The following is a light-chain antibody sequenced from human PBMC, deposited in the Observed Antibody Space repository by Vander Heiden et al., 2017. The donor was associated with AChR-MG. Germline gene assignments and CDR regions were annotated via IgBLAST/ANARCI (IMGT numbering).Light chain of an antibody. Sequence: QSALTQPASVSGSPGQSITISCTGTSSDVGSYNYVSWYQQHPGKAPKLMIYDVSNRPSGVSNRFSGSKSGNTASLTISGLQAEDEADYYCSSYTSSSRSFVFGTGTKVTVL. CDR2: DVS. CDR3: SSYTSSSRSFV. V-gene: IGLV2-14*01. CDR1: SSDVGSYNY. J-gene: IGLJ1*01.